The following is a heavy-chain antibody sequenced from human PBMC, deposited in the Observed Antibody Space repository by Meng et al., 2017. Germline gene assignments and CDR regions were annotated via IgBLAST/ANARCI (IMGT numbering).Heavy chain of an antibody. J-gene: IGHJ4*02. Sequence: GGSLRLSCTVSGGSISSSSYYWGWVRQAPGKGLEWVAVISYDGSNKYYADSVKGRFTISRDNSKNTLYLQMNSLRAEDTAVYYCARGGVVVAATSNEFNYWGQGTLVTVSS. CDR1: GGSISSSSYY. V-gene: IGHV3-30*03. CDR2: ISYDGSNK. CDR3: ARGGVVVAATSNEFNY. D-gene: IGHD2-15*01.